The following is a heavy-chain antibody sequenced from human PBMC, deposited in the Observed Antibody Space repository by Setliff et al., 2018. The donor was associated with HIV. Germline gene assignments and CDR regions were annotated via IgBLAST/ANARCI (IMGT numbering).Heavy chain of an antibody. D-gene: IGHD3-16*01. V-gene: IGHV5-51*01. Sequence: PGESLKISCRYYGYSFTSHWIGWVRQMPGKGLQWMGILYPGDSDTKYSPSFQGQVTISADRSISTVYLQWNSLKASDTAMYYCARQASWGYYFDYWGQGTLVTVSS. CDR1: GYSFTSHW. CDR2: LYPGDSDT. J-gene: IGHJ4*02. CDR3: ARQASWGYYFDY.